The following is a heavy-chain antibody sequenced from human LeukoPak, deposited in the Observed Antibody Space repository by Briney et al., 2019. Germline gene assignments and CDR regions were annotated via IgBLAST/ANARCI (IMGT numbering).Heavy chain of an antibody. V-gene: IGHV3-11*04. CDR2: ISSSGSTI. D-gene: IGHD2-8*01. CDR1: GFTFSDYY. J-gene: IGHJ4*02. CDR3: ARGQRYCTNGVCSNPPLDY. Sequence: GGSLRLSCAASGFTFSDYYMSWIRQAPGKGLEWVSYISSSGSTIYYADSVKGRFTISRDNAKNSLYLQMNSLRAEDTAVYYCARGQRYCTNGVCSNPPLDYWGQGTLVTVSS.